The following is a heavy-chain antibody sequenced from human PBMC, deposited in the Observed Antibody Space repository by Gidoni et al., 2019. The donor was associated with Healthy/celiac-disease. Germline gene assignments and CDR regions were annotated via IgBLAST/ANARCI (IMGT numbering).Heavy chain of an antibody. CDR2: ISSSSSYI. D-gene: IGHD5-18*01. CDR1: GFTFSSYS. CDR3: ARVPPSKRHTAMVDY. Sequence: EVQLVESGGGLVKPGGSLRLSCAASGFTFSSYSMNWVRQAPGKGLEWVSSISSSSSYIYYADSVKGRFTISRDNAKNSLYLQMNSLRAEDTAVYYCARVPPSKRHTAMVDYWGQGTLVTVSS. V-gene: IGHV3-21*01. J-gene: IGHJ4*02.